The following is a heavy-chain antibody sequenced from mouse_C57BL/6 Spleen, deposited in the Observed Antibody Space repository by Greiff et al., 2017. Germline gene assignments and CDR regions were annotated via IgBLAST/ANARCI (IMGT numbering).Heavy chain of an antibody. CDR2: IHPSDSDT. D-gene: IGHD1-1*01. CDR3: AIGVVAKDWYFDV. Sequence: QVQLQQPGAELVKPGASVKVSCKASGYTFTSYWMHWVKQRPGQGLEWIGRIHPSDSDTNYNQKFKGKATLTVDKSSSTAYMQLNSLTSEDSAVYYCAIGVVAKDWYFDVWGTGTTVTVSS. V-gene: IGHV1-74*01. CDR1: GYTFTSYW. J-gene: IGHJ1*03.